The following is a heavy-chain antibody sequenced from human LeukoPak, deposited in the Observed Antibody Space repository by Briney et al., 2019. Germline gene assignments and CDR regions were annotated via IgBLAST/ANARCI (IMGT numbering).Heavy chain of an antibody. V-gene: IGHV3-23*01. CDR1: GSTFSSYA. CDR3: AKDRPLNWGYYFDY. CDR2: ISSSGGST. Sequence: PGGSLRLSCAASGSTFSSYAMSWVRQAPGKGLEWVSAISSSGGSTYYADSVRGRFTISRDTSKNTLYLQMNSLRAEDTAVYYCAKDRPLNWGYYFDYWGQGTLVTVSS. D-gene: IGHD7-27*01. J-gene: IGHJ4*02.